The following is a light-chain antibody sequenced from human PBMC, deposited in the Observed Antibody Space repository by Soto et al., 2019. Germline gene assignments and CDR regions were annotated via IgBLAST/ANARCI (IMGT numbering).Light chain of an antibody. V-gene: IGKV3-20*01. J-gene: IGKJ1*01. CDR1: QSVGSNY. CDR3: QQYGSSPRT. CDR2: AAS. Sequence: EIVLTQSPGTLSLSPGERATLSCRASQSVGSNYLAWYQQKPGQAPRLLFYAASSRATGIPDRVSGSGSGTDFTLTIDRLEPEDFAVYYCQQYGSSPRTFGQGTKVEIK.